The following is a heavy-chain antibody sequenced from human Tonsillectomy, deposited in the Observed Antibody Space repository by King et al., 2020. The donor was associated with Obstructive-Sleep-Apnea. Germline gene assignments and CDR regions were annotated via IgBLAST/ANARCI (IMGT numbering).Heavy chain of an antibody. CDR1: GGSLSAYY. CDR2: VYFTGTT. CDR3: TRDRGFLEAYGMDV. V-gene: IGHV4-59*01. J-gene: IGHJ6*02. D-gene: IGHD3-3*01. Sequence: QLQESGPGLVKPSENLSLTCSVSGGSLSAYYWSWVRQPPGKPLEWIGYVYFTGTTSYNPSLQSRVTISVNTAKNEVSLRLRSVIAADTATYYCTRDRGFLEAYGMDVWGQGTTVTVSS.